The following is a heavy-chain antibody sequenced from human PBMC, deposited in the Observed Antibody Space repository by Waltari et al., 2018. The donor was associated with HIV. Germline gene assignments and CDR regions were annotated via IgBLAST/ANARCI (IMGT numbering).Heavy chain of an antibody. CDR3: ARVGYYYYGMDV. CDR2: INSDGSST. J-gene: IGHJ6*02. Sequence: INSDGSSTSYADSVKGRFTISRDNAKNTLYLQMNSLRAEDTAVYYCARVGYYYYGMDVWGQGTTVTVSS. V-gene: IGHV3-74*01. D-gene: IGHD3-16*01.